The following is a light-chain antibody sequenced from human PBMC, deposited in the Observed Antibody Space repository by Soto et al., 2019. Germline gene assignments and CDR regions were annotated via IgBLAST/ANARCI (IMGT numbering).Light chain of an antibody. Sequence: QSALTQPASVSGSPGQSITISCTGTSSDVGSYNLVSWYQQHPGKAPKLMIYEGSKRPSGVSNRFSGSKSGNTASLTISGLQPEDEADYYCCSYARSSSVVFGGGTKVTVL. CDR2: EGS. CDR1: SSDVGSYNL. CDR3: CSYARSSSVV. V-gene: IGLV2-23*01. J-gene: IGLJ2*01.